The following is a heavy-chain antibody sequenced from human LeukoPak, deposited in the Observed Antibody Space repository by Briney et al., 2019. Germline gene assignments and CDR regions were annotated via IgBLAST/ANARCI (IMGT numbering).Heavy chain of an antibody. Sequence: GGSPRLSCAASGFAFSSSWMLWVRQGPGKGLVWVARINGDGTYTKYADSVKGRFTISRDNTKNTLYLQMNSLRVEDTAVYYCARDLSLSFDYWGRGTLVTVSS. CDR2: INGDGTYT. CDR3: ARDLSLSFDY. V-gene: IGHV3-74*01. CDR1: GFAFSSSW. J-gene: IGHJ4*02.